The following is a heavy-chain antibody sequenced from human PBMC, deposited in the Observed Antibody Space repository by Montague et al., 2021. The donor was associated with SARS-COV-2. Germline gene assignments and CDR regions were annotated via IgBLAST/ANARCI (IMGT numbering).Heavy chain of an antibody. CDR3: ARDAGGAAAGKGRYFDL. V-gene: IGHV4-61*02. J-gene: IGHJ2*01. CDR2: IYTGGTT. Sequence: TLSLTCSVSSGSIRSGSYYWTWTRQPAGKGLEWIGRIYTGGTTHYNPSLKSRVTISLDTSKNQFPLNLNSVTAADTAVYFCARDAGGAAAGKGRYFDLWGRGTLVTVSS. CDR1: SGSIRSGSYY. D-gene: IGHD6-13*01.